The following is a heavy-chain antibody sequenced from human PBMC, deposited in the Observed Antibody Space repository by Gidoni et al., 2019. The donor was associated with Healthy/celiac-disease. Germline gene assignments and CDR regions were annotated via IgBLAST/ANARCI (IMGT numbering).Heavy chain of an antibody. CDR3: ARGLARGYSSGWSSFQH. D-gene: IGHD6-19*01. J-gene: IGHJ1*01. CDR2: IYSGGST. Sequence: EVQLVESGGGLVQPGGSLRLSCAASGFTVSSNYMSWVRQAPGKGLEWVSVIYSGGSTYYADSVKGRFTISRHNSKNTLYLQMNSLRAEDTAVYYCARGLARGYSSGWSSFQHWGQGTLVTVSS. V-gene: IGHV3-53*04. CDR1: GFTVSSNY.